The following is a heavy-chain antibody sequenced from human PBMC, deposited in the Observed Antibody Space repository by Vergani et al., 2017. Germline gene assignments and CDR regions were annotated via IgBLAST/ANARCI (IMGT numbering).Heavy chain of an antibody. Sequence: VQLVQSGAEVKKPGSSVKVSCKASGGTFSSYAISWVRQAPGQGLEWMGRIIPILGIANYAQKFQGRVTITADKSTSTAYMELSSLRSEDTAVYYCARDPDGYNSFDYWGQGTLVTVSS. D-gene: IGHD5-24*01. CDR3: ARDPDGYNSFDY. V-gene: IGHV1-69*04. CDR1: GGTFSSYA. CDR2: IIPILGIA. J-gene: IGHJ4*02.